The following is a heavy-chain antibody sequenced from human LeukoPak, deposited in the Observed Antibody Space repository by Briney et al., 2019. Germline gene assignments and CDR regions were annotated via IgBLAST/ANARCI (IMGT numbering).Heavy chain of an antibody. J-gene: IGHJ4*02. CDR1: GYTFTSYA. CDR3: ARSGAKTYYYDSSRRNYFDY. D-gene: IGHD3-22*01. Sequence: EASVKVSCKASGYTFTSYAMHWVRQAPGQRLEWMGWINAGNGNTKYSQKFQGRVTITRDTSASTAYMELSSLRSEDTAVYYCARSGAKTYYYDSSRRNYFDYWGQGTLVTVSS. V-gene: IGHV1-3*01. CDR2: INAGNGNT.